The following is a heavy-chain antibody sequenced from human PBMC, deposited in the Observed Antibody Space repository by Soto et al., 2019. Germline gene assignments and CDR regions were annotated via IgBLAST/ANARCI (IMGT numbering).Heavy chain of an antibody. D-gene: IGHD6-13*01. J-gene: IGHJ4*02. V-gene: IGHV4-4*07. CDR3: ARALTSAAGLYFDY. Sequence: SETLSLTCTVSGDSISSYHWSWIRQPAGKGMEWIGRIHTTENTNYNPSLRSRVTMSVDTSNNQFSLKLTSLTAADTAVYYCARALTSAAGLYFDYWGQGTLVTVSS. CDR2: IHTTENT. CDR1: GDSISSYH.